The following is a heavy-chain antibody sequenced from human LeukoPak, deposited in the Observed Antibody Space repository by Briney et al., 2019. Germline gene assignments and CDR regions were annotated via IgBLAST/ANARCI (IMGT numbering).Heavy chain of an antibody. D-gene: IGHD1-26*01. CDR2: ISPDGRNI. Sequence: GGSLRLSCAASGFTLSDYWMNWVRQVPGKGPVWVSHISPDGRNIAYADSVKGRFTISRDSAKNTLYLKMNSLRVEDTAVYYCARDRPTGASRVFLVQWGQGTLVTVSS. V-gene: IGHV3-74*01. J-gene: IGHJ4*02. CDR3: ARDRPTGASRVFLVQ. CDR1: GFTLSDYW.